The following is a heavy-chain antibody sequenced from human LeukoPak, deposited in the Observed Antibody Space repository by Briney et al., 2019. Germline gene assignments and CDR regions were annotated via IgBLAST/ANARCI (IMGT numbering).Heavy chain of an antibody. D-gene: IGHD1-1*01. CDR3: ARGRWNDLNYYFDY. CDR1: GGSISSGTYY. J-gene: IGHJ4*02. CDR2: IYYSGST. V-gene: IGHV4-61*01. Sequence: PSETLSLTCTVSGGSISSGTYYWNWIRQPPGKGLEWIGYIYYSGSTNYNPSLKSRVTISVDTSKNQFSLKLSSVTAADTAVYYCARGRWNDLNYYFDYWGQGTLVTVSS.